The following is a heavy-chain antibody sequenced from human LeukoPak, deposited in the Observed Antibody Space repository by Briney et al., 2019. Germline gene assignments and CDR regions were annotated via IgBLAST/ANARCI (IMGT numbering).Heavy chain of an antibody. D-gene: IGHD4-23*01. V-gene: IGHV4-59*11. CDR1: GGSISGHY. CDR3: AMGYGGNSDNY. Sequence: PSETLSLTCTVSGGSISGHYWSWIRQPPGKGLEGIGYIYSSGSTDYNPSLKSRVTISEDTSRNQFSLKLSSVTAADTAVYYCAMGYGGNSDNYWGQGTLVTVSS. CDR2: IYSSGST. J-gene: IGHJ4*02.